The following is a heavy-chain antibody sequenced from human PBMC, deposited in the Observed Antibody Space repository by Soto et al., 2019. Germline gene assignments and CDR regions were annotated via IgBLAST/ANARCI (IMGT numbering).Heavy chain of an antibody. CDR3: AKEFHSGNYFDY. CDR1: GFTLSSSG. CDR2: ISYDGCNK. V-gene: IGHV3-30*18. Sequence: GGSLRLSCAASGFTLSSSGMRWVRQAPGKGLEWVAVISYDGCNKFYADSVKGRFTISRDNFRNTLYLQMNSLRAEDTAVYYCAKEFHSGNYFDYWGQGTLVTVSS. J-gene: IGHJ4*02. D-gene: IGHD1-26*01.